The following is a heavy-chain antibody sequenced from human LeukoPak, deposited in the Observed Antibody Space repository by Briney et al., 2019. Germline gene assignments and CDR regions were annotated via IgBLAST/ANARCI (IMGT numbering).Heavy chain of an antibody. J-gene: IGHJ4*02. CDR3: ARGGFDY. CDR2: INANGGDT. V-gene: IGHV1-2*02. CDR1: GYTFTGYY. Sequence: ASVTVSCKASGYTFTGYYTHWVRQAPGQGLEWMGWINANGGDTNYAQKFQGRVTMTRDTSISTAYMELSRLRSDDTAVYYCARGGFDYWGQGTLVTVSS.